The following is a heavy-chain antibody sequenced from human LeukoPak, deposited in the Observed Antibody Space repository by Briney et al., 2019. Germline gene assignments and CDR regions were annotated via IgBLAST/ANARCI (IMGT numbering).Heavy chain of an antibody. J-gene: IGHJ4*02. CDR2: IYYIGTT. Sequence: PSETLSLTCIVSGGSISSGDSYCAWIRQPPGRGLEWIGSIYYIGTTYYNPSLKSRVTISVDTSKNQFSLKLSSVTAADTAMYYCARPLNSYDHASPYDCWGPGTLVTVSS. CDR3: ARPLNSYDHASPYDC. V-gene: IGHV4-39*01. D-gene: IGHD5-12*01. CDR1: GGSISSGDSY.